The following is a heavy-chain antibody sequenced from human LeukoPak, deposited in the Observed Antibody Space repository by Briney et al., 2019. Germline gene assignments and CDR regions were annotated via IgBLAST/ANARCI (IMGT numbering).Heavy chain of an antibody. CDR1: GFTFSSYA. V-gene: IGHV3-30*04. Sequence: GGSLRLSCAASGFTFSSYAMHWVRQAPGKGLEWVAVISYDGSNKYYADSVKGRFTISRDNSKNTLYLQMNSLRAEDTAVYYCARGLRVTTFRYYMDVWGKGTTVTVSS. D-gene: IGHD4-11*01. J-gene: IGHJ6*03. CDR3: ARGLRVTTFRYYMDV. CDR2: ISYDGSNK.